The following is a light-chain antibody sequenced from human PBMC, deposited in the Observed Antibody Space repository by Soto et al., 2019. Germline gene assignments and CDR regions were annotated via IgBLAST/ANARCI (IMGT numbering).Light chain of an antibody. CDR2: DVR. CDR3: SSYTTISTYV. Sequence: QSVLTQPASVSGSPGQSITISCTGTSSDVGGYNYVSWYQQHPGKAPKLMIYDVRNRPSGVSNRFSGSKSVNTASLTISGLQGEDEADYYCSSYTTISTYVFGTGTKVTVL. J-gene: IGLJ1*01. CDR1: SSDVGGYNY. V-gene: IGLV2-14*01.